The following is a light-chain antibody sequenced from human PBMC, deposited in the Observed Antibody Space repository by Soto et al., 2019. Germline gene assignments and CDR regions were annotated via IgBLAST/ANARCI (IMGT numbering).Light chain of an antibody. V-gene: IGKV3-11*01. CDR2: DAS. CDR3: QQRSNWPRWT. J-gene: IGKJ1*01. CDR1: QSVSSY. Sequence: EIVWTQSPATLSLSPGERATLSCRASQSVSSYLAWYQQKPGQAPRLLIYDASNRATGIPARFSGSGSGTDFTLTISSLEPEDFAVYYCQQRSNWPRWTFGQGTKVEI.